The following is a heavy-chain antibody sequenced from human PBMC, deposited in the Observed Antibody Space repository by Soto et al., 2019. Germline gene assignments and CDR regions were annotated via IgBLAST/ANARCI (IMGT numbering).Heavy chain of an antibody. CDR1: GFTFSSYA. CDR3: ARDRRGGPMTTVTDYYYYGMDV. D-gene: IGHD4-4*01. Sequence: GGSLRLSCAASGFTFSSYAMHWVRQAPGKGLGWVAVISYDGSNKYYADSVKGRFTISRDNPKNTLYLQMNSLRAEDTAVYYCARDRRGGPMTTVTDYYYYGMDVWGQGTTVTVSS. J-gene: IGHJ6*02. V-gene: IGHV3-30-3*01. CDR2: ISYDGSNK.